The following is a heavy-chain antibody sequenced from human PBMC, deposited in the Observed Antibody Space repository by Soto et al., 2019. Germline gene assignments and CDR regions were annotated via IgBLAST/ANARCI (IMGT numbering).Heavy chain of an antibody. Sequence: GPSVKVSCKASGFTFTHSAVQWVRQARGQRLEWIGWIVVGSGNTDYAQKFQERVTITRDMSTGTAYMELSSLRSEDTAVYYCAEDQRSDDAFDIWGQGTMVTVSS. CDR1: GFTFTHSA. CDR2: IVVGSGNT. V-gene: IGHV1-58*01. J-gene: IGHJ3*02. CDR3: AEDQRSDDAFDI.